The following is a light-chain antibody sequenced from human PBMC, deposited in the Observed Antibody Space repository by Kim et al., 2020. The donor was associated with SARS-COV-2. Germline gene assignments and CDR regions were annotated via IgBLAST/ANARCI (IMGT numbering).Light chain of an antibody. CDR3: QQYYSYPFT. CDR1: QGISSY. CDR2: AAS. Sequence: ASAGDRVTITCRASQGISSYLAWYQQKPGKAPKLLIYAASTLQSGVPSRFSGSGSGTDFTLTISCLQSEDFATYYCQQYYSYPFTFGQGTRLEIK. V-gene: IGKV1-8*01. J-gene: IGKJ5*01.